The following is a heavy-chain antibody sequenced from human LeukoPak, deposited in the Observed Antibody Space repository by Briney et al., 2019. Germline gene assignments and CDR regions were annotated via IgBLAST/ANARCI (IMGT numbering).Heavy chain of an antibody. J-gene: IGHJ6*03. CDR1: GYTFTSYY. CDR3: AREPCSSTSCYVWVGYYYYYYMDV. V-gene: IGHV1-46*01. Sequence: ASVKVSCKASGYTFTSYYMRWVRQAPGQGLEWMGIINPSGGSTSYAQKFQGRVTMTRDMSTSTVYMELSSLRSEDTAVYYCAREPCSSTSCYVWVGYYYYYYMDVWGKGTTVTVSS. CDR2: INPSGGST. D-gene: IGHD2-2*01.